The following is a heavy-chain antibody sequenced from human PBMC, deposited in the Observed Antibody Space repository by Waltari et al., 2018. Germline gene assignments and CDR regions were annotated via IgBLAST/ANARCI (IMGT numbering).Heavy chain of an antibody. CDR1: GYSISNPYY. V-gene: IGHV4-38-2*02. Sequence: QVQLQESGPGLVKPSATLSLTCAVSGYSISNPYYWGWIRQPPGKGLEWIGTIYHSGSTSYNPSLKSRVTISVDPSKNQFSLKLSSVTAADTAVYYCARDGSGSKGTFDYWGQGTLVTVSS. J-gene: IGHJ4*02. CDR2: IYHSGST. D-gene: IGHD3-10*01. CDR3: ARDGSGSKGTFDY.